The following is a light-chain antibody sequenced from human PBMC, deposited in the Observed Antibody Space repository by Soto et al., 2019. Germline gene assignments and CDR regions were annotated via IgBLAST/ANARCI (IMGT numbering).Light chain of an antibody. CDR1: QSVRSSH. CDR2: GAS. Sequence: EIVLTQSPGTLSLSPGERATLSCRTSQSVRSSHLAWYQQKPGQAPRLLIYGASNRATGIPDRFSGSGSGTDFTLTISRLVPEDFAVYYCQQYGSSPRTFGQGTKVDIK. V-gene: IGKV3-20*01. CDR3: QQYGSSPRT. J-gene: IGKJ1*01.